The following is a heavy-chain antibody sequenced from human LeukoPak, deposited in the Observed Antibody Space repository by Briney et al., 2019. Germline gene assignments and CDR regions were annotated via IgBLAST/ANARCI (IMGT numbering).Heavy chain of an antibody. CDR2: IYSSGST. CDR3: ARGGKATVVTV. V-gene: IGHV4-4*07. CDR1: GGSISSYY. J-gene: IGHJ4*02. Sequence: SETLSLTCSVSGGSISSYYWTWIRQPAGKGLEWIGRIYSSGSTNYNPSLKSRVAMSVDTPKNQFSLNLTSVTAADTAVYYCARGGKATVVTVWGQGTLVTVSS. D-gene: IGHD4-23*01.